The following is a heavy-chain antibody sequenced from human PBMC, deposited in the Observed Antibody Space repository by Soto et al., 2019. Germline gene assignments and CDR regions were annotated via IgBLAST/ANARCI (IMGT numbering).Heavy chain of an antibody. CDR3: ARVGPPSDY. Sequence: LILNRAASGFTIGDYYMSWIRQAPEKGLEWVSHISSSGSTIYYADSVKGRFTISRDNAKNSLYMQMNSLRAEDTAVYYCARVGPPSDYWGQGTLVTVSS. V-gene: IGHV3-11*01. CDR2: ISSSGSTI. CDR1: GFTIGDYY. J-gene: IGHJ4*02.